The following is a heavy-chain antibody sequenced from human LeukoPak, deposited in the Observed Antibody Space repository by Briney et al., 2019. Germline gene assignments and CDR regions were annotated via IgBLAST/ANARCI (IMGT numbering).Heavy chain of an antibody. J-gene: IGHJ4*02. CDR2: IKQDGSEK. CDR3: ATTGYSSGWYVD. D-gene: IGHD6-19*01. CDR1: GFTFTSYW. V-gene: IGHV3-7*01. Sequence: GGSLRLSCAASGFTFTSYWMSWVRQAPGKGLEWVANIKQDGSEKYYVDSVKGRFTISRDNAKNSLYLQMNSLRAEDTAMYYCATTGYSSGWYVDWGQGTLVTVSS.